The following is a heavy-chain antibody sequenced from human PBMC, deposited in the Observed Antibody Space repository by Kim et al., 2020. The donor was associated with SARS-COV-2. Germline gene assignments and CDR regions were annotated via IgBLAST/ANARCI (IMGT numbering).Heavy chain of an antibody. V-gene: IGHV3-23*01. D-gene: IGHD3-10*01. CDR3: AKDYGEGRWLQSGGFYYYYGMDV. Sequence: GGSLRLSCAASGFTFSSYAMSWVRQAPGKGLEWVSAISGSGGSTYYADSVKGRFTISRDNSKNTLYLQMNSLRAEDTAVYYCAKDYGEGRWLQSGGFYYYYGMDVWGQGTTVTVSS. CDR2: ISGSGGST. CDR1: GFTFSSYA. J-gene: IGHJ6*02.